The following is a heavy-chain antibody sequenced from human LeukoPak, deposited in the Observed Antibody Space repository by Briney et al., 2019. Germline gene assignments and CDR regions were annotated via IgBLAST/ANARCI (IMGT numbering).Heavy chain of an antibody. V-gene: IGHV3-21*01. CDR3: AGGQLVTNDAFDI. J-gene: IGHJ3*02. CDR1: GFTFSSYS. D-gene: IGHD6-13*01. CDR2: ISSSSSYI. Sequence: PGGSLRPSCAASGFTFSSYSMNWVRQAPGKGLEWVSSISSSSSYIYYADSVKGRFTISRDNAKNSLYLQMNSLRVEDTAVYYCAGGQLVTNDAFDIWGQGTMVTVSS.